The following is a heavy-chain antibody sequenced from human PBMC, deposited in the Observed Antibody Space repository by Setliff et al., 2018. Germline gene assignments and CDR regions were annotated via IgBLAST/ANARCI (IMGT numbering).Heavy chain of an antibody. CDR2: IIPIFGTT. D-gene: IGHD3-9*01. CDR1: GGTFNNYL. V-gene: IGHV1-69*05. CDR3: ATGFLRYDILTGYYQRPHYFEY. J-gene: IGHJ4*02. Sequence: SVKVSCKASGGTFNNYLISWVRQAPGQGLEWMGGIIPIFGTTRYTQKFQGRLTFFMDESTNTAYMELSSLRSEDTAVYYCATGFLRYDILTGYYQRPHYFEYWGQGTLVTVSS.